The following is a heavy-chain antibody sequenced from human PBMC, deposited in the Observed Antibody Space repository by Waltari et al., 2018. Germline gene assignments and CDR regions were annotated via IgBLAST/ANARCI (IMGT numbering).Heavy chain of an antibody. CDR2: ITPKSGGI. J-gene: IGHJ4*02. CDR1: GYTFTDYN. V-gene: IGHV1-2*02. D-gene: IGHD2-15*01. Sequence: QVQLVQSGTEVKKPGASVKVSCKASGYTFTDYNVHWMRQAPAQGLEWMGWITPKSGGISYARRFQGGVTMTRETSISTVYMELGGLTSDDTAMYYCARGFCSGGSCRGGGWRQGTLVTVSS. CDR3: ARGFCSGGSCRGGG.